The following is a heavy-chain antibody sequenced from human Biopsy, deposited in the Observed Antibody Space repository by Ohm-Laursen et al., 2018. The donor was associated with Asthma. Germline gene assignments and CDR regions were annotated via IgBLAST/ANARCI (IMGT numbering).Heavy chain of an antibody. D-gene: IGHD3-22*01. J-gene: IGHJ4*02. Sequence: SLRLSCTASGFAVSRDHMFWVRQAPGKGLEWVSVIYSGGTSHTADSVRGRFTISRDYSKNTLYLQMHSLRAEDTAVYYCARGDSSNWSHCYFDYWGQGTLVTVSS. V-gene: IGHV3-53*01. CDR3: ARGDSSNWSHCYFDY. CDR1: GFAVSRDH. CDR2: IYSGGTS.